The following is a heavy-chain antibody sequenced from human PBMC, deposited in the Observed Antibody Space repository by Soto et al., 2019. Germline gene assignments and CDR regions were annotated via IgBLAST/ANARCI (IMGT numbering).Heavy chain of an antibody. CDR2: ISATGGSA. Sequence: DVQLLESGGGLVQPGGSLRLSCAASGFTFSSYAMSWVRQAPGKGLEWVSAISATGGSAFYADSVKGRFTISRDNSKNTVCLQIDSLVTEDTAVYYCAKGTTAVYCFDFWGQGTLVTVSS. CDR1: GFTFSSYA. J-gene: IGHJ4*02. CDR3: AKGTTAVYCFDF. D-gene: IGHD2-15*01. V-gene: IGHV3-23*01.